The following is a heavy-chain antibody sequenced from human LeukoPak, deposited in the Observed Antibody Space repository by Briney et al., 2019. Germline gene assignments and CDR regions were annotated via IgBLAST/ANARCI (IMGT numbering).Heavy chain of an antibody. D-gene: IGHD4-17*01. CDR3: ARGPTVTGDAFDI. J-gene: IGHJ3*02. V-gene: IGHV4-39*07. CDR2: IYYSGST. Sequence: SSETLSLTCTVSSGSISTSNYYWGWVRQPPGKALEWIGNIYYSGSTDYNPSFQSRVSISVDTSKKQFSLKLSSVTAADTAVYYFARGPTVTGDAFDIWGQGTMVTVSS. CDR1: SGSISTSNYY.